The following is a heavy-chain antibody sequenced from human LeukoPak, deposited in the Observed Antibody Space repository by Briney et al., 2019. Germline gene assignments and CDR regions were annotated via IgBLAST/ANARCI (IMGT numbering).Heavy chain of an antibody. V-gene: IGHV1-69*05. J-gene: IGHJ3*02. CDR3: ARDIYDYVWGSYRYLDAFDI. CDR1: GGTFSSYA. D-gene: IGHD3-16*02. Sequence: SVKVSCKASGGTFSSYAISWVRQAPGQGLEWMGGIIPIFGTANYAQKLQGRVTMTTDTSTSTAYMELRSLRSDDTAVYYCARDIYDYVWGSYRYLDAFDIWAKGQWSPSLQ. CDR2: IIPIFGTA.